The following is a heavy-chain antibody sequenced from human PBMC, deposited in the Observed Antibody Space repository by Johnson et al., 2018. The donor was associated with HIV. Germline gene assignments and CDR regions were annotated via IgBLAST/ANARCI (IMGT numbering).Heavy chain of an antibody. CDR1: GFNLSDYY. D-gene: IGHD3-16*01. V-gene: IGHV3-11*04. CDR3: ARVGPRAKGGPVEI. J-gene: IGHJ3*02. CDR2: SSRSGSTI. Sequence: QVQLVESGGGLVKPGGSLRLSCAASGFNLSDYYMRWIRQTPGKGLEWVSDSSRSGSTIYYADSVKGRFTISRDTAKNSLFLQMSSLRAGDTAVYYCARVGPRAKGGPVEIWGQGTMVTISS.